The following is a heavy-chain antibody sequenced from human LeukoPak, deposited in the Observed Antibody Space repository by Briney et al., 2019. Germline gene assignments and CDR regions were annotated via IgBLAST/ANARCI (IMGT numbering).Heavy chain of an antibody. V-gene: IGHV1-69*04. D-gene: IGHD2-15*01. J-gene: IGHJ3*02. Sequence: ASVKVSCKASGGTFSSYAISWVRQAPGQGLEWMGRIIPILGIANYAQKFQGRVTITADESTSTAYMELSSLRSEDTAVYYCASPDCSGGSCLSDDAFDIWGQGTMVTVSS. CDR2: IIPILGIA. CDR1: GGTFSSYA. CDR3: ASPDCSGGSCLSDDAFDI.